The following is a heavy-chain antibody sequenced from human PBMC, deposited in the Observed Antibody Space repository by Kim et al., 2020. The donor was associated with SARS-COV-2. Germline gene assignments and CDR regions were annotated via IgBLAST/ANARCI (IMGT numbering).Heavy chain of an antibody. D-gene: IGHD4-4*01. Sequence: SVKVSCKASGGTFSSYAISWVRQAPGQGLEWMGRIIPILGIANYAQKFQGRVTITADKSTSTAYMELSSLRSEDTAVYYCARDRTTVTTNFDYWGQGTLVTVSS. J-gene: IGHJ4*02. CDR1: GGTFSSYA. CDR2: IIPILGIA. V-gene: IGHV1-69*04. CDR3: ARDRTTVTTNFDY.